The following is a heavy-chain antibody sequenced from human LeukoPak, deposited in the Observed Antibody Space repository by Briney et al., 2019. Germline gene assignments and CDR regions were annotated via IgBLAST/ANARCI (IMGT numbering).Heavy chain of an antibody. CDR3: ASPIIAAAGTRKDY. Sequence: GGSLRLSCAASGFTFSSYSMNWVRQAPGKGLEWVSSISSSSSYIYYADSVKGRFTISGDNAKNSLYLQMNSLRAEDTAVYYCASPIIAAAGTRKDYWGQGTLVTVSS. CDR2: ISSSSSYI. CDR1: GFTFSSYS. V-gene: IGHV3-21*01. J-gene: IGHJ4*02. D-gene: IGHD6-13*01.